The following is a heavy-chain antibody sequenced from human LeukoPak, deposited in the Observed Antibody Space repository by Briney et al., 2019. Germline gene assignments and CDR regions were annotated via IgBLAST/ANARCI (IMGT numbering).Heavy chain of an antibody. CDR1: GFTFSSYS. J-gene: IGHJ1*01. V-gene: IGHV3-21*01. CDR3: ARDPYTYGLGANFQN. D-gene: IGHD5-18*01. CDR2: ISSSGGFV. Sequence: GGSLRLSCAASGFTFSSYSLNWVRQAPGKGLEWVSCISSSGGFVFYADSVKGRFTISRDNAKMYLQMNSLRAEDTAVYYCARDPYTYGLGANFQNWGQGTLVTVSS.